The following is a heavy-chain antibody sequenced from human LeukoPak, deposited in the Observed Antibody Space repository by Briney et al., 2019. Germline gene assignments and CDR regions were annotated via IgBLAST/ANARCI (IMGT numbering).Heavy chain of an antibody. CDR1: GYTFTGHY. V-gene: IGHV1-2*06. Sequence: ASVKVSRKASGYTFTGHYVHWVRQAPRQGLERVGRINPDSGISNYDKTFQGRVTLTRDTSISAAYMELSSLTSDDTAVYYCARGAAIGQTRDYWGQGTLVIVSS. D-gene: IGHD6-13*01. CDR3: ARGAAIGQTRDY. CDR2: INPDSGIS. J-gene: IGHJ4*02.